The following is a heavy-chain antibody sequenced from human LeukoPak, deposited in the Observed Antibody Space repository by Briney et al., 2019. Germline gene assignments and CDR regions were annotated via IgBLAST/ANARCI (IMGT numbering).Heavy chain of an antibody. CDR1: GGSISSYY. D-gene: IGHD1-20*01. Sequence: SETLSLTCTVSGGSISSYYWSWIRQPPGKGLEWIGYIYYSGSTNYNPSLKSRVTISVDTSKNQFSLKLSSVTAADTAVYYCAREIRSITGTTSGAFDIWGQGTMVTVSS. V-gene: IGHV4-59*01. J-gene: IGHJ3*02. CDR2: IYYSGST. CDR3: AREIRSITGTTSGAFDI.